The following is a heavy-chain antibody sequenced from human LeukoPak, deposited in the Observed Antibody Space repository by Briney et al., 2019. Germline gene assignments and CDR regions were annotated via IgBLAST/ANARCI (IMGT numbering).Heavy chain of an antibody. CDR1: GFTFDDYA. J-gene: IGHJ3*02. Sequence: PGRSLRLSCAASGFTFDDYAMHWVRQAPGKGLEGVSGISWNSGSIDYADSVKGRFTISRDNANNSLYLQMNSLRAEDTALYYCAKDRAGSGYPDAFDIWGQGTMVTASS. D-gene: IGHD3-22*01. CDR2: ISWNSGSI. CDR3: AKDRAGSGYPDAFDI. V-gene: IGHV3-9*01.